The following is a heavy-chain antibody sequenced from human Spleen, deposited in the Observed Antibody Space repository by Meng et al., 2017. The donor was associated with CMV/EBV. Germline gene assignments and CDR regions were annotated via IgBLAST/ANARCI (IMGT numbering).Heavy chain of an antibody. Sequence: ASVKVSCKVSGYTLNELPMHWVRQAPGKGLEWMGGFDPEDGETIYAQKFQGRVTMTENTSTDTAYMELSSLRSEDTAVYYCATEGTGTNTNHWGQGTLVTVSS. D-gene: IGHD2-8*01. V-gene: IGHV1-24*01. CDR3: ATEGTGTNTNH. CDR1: GYTLNELP. J-gene: IGHJ5*02. CDR2: FDPEDGET.